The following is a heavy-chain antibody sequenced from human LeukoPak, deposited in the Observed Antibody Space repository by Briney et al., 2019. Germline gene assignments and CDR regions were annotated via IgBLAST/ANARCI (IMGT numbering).Heavy chain of an antibody. CDR3: ARDQDRAFDI. J-gene: IGHJ3*02. CDR1: GFTFSTYG. CDR2: IWYDGTNR. Sequence: GGSLRPSCTTSGFTFSTYGMHWVRQAPGKGLEWVAVIWYDGTNRYYADSVKGRFTISRDNSKNTLYLQMNSMRAEDTAVYYCARDQDRAFDIWGQGTMVTVSS. V-gene: IGHV3-33*01.